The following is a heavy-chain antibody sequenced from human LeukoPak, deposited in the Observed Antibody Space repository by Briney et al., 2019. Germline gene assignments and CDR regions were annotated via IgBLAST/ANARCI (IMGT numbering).Heavy chain of an antibody. CDR2: IWYDGSNK. D-gene: IGHD6-19*01. V-gene: IGHV3-33*08. CDR3: ARDHSSGWYSDYFDY. J-gene: IGHJ4*02. CDR1: GFTFSYSG. Sequence: GGSLRLSCAASGFTFSYSGIHWVRQAPGKGLEWVAVIWYDGSNKYYADSVKGRFTISRDNSKNTLYLQMNSLRAEDTAVYYCARDHSSGWYSDYFDYWGQGTLVTVSS.